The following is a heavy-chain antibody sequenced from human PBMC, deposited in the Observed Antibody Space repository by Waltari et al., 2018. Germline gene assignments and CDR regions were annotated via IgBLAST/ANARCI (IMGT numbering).Heavy chain of an antibody. Sequence: QVQLQESGPGLVKPSETLSLTCTVSGGSISSYYWSWIRQPPGKGLEWIGYIYYGGSTNYHPSLKSRVTISVDTSKNQFSLKLSSVTAADTAVYYCARVPTTYDFRAFDIWGQGTMVTVSS. CDR3: ARVPTTYDFRAFDI. V-gene: IGHV4-59*01. J-gene: IGHJ3*02. CDR2: IYYGGST. CDR1: GGSISSYY. D-gene: IGHD3-3*01.